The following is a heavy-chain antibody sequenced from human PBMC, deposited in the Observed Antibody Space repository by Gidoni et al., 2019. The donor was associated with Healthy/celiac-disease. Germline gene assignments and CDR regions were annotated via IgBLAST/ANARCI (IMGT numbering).Heavy chain of an antibody. D-gene: IGHD2-21*02. CDR1: GGTFSSYA. V-gene: IGHV1-69*04. CDR2: IIPILGIA. CDR3: ARGSNIVVVTALNYYYYYGMDV. J-gene: IGHJ6*02. Sequence: QVQLVQSGAEVKKPGSSVKVSCKASGGTFSSYAISWVRQAPGQGLEWMGRIIPILGIANYAQKFQGRVTITADKSTSTAYMELSSLRSEDTTVYYCARGSNIVVVTALNYYYYYGMDVWGQGTTVTVSS.